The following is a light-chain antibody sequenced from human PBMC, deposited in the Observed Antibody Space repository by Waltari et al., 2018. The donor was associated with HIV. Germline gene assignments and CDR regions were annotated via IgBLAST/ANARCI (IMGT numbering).Light chain of an antibody. CDR3: GTWDSSLSALV. V-gene: IGLV1-51*01. CDR1: SSNIGRQY. J-gene: IGLJ2*01. CDR2: DTV. Sequence: QSVLPQPPSVSAARGQKVTISCPGSSSNIGRQYVVWSQQLPGTAPKLLIFDTVERPSGITDRFSGSKSGTSATLGITGLQTGDEADYYCGTWDSSLSALVFGGGTKLTVL.